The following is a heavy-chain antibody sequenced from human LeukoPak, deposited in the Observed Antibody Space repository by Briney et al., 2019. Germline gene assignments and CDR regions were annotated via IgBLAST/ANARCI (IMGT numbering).Heavy chain of an antibody. J-gene: IGHJ4*02. CDR2: VSSDGNIK. CDR1: GFTFNKFP. D-gene: IGHD3-16*01. V-gene: IGHV3-30-3*01. Sequence: GGSLRLSCAASGFTFNKFPMHWVRQAPGKGLEWMAAVSSDGNIKNYVDSVKGRFTISRGNSKNTLYLQMNSLGPEDAAVYYCARGDGGEVDHWGQGTLVTVSS. CDR3: ARGDGGEVDH.